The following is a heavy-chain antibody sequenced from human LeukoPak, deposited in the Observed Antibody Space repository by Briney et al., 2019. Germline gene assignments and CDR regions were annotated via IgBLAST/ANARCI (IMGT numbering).Heavy chain of an antibody. J-gene: IGHJ4*02. CDR2: ISYDGSNK. CDR3: AKELTPLTSWTPFDH. Sequence: PGGSPRLSCAASGFTFSSYGMHWVRQAPGKGLEWVAVISYDGSNKYYADSVKGRFTISRDNSKNTLYVQMNSLRAEDTAVYYCAKELTPLTSWTPFDHWGQGTLVTVSS. V-gene: IGHV3-30*18. D-gene: IGHD2-2*01. CDR1: GFTFSSYG.